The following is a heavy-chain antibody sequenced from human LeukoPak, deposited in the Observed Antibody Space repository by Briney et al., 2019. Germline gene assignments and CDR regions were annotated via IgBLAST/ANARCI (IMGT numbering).Heavy chain of an antibody. CDR3: AKDSKRGIAMAGMRH. D-gene: IGHD6-19*01. CDR2: ISGSGGST. CDR1: GXTFSSYA. Sequence: GGSLRLSCAASGXTFSSYAMSWVRQAPGKGLEWVSAISGSGGSTYYADSVKGRFTISRDNSKNTLYLQMNSLRAEDTAVYYCAKDSKRGIAMAGMRHWGQGTLVTVSS. J-gene: IGHJ4*02. V-gene: IGHV3-23*01.